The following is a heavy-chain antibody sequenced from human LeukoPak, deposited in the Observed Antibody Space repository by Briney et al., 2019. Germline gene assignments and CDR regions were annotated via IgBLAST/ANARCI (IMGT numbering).Heavy chain of an antibody. V-gene: IGHV3-72*01. J-gene: IGHJ3*02. CDR3: ASPVGATTVRAFDI. CDR2: TRNEANIYTT. D-gene: IGHD1-26*01. Sequence: GGSLRLSCAASGFIFSDHYMGWVRQAPGKGLEWVGRTRNEANIYTTKYAASVKGRFTISRDDSKNSLYLQMNSLKTEDTAVYYCASPVGATTVRAFDIWGQGTMVTVSS. CDR1: GFIFSDHY.